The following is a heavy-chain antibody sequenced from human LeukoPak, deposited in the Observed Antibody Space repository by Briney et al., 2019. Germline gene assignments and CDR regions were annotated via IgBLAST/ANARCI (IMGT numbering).Heavy chain of an antibody. CDR2: IFHSGST. CDR1: GDSISSGAYS. Sequence: SQTLSLNCVVYGDSISSGAYSWSWIRQPPGKGLEWIGYIFHSGSTFYNPSLKSRVTISVDNSKNQFSLRLSSVTAADTAVYYCARELWFANAPGSWLDPWGQGTLVTVSS. V-gene: IGHV4-30-2*01. D-gene: IGHD2-21*01. CDR3: ARELWFANAPGSWLDP. J-gene: IGHJ5*02.